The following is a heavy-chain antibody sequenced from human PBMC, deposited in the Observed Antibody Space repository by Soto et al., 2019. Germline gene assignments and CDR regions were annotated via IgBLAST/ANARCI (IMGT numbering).Heavy chain of an antibody. Sequence: AGGSLRLSCAASGFTFSNYGMHWVRQVPGRGLVWVSRIDHDGIGTSYADSVKGRFTISRDNAKNMVYLEMNSLRVEDTAVYYCVIVFEYWGHGARV. CDR2: IDHDGIGT. CDR1: GFTFSNYG. V-gene: IGHV3-74*01. CDR3: VIVFEY. J-gene: IGHJ4*01. D-gene: IGHD2-21*01.